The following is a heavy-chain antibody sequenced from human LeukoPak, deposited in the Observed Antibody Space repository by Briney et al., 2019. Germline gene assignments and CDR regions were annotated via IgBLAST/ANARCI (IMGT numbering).Heavy chain of an antibody. J-gene: IGHJ3*02. V-gene: IGHV1-18*01. CDR1: GYTFTSYG. CDR3: ARVPDDVWGSYRSGGINGASDI. CDR2: ISAYNGNT. Sequence: ASVKVSCKASGYTFTSYGISWVRQAPGQGLEWMGWISAYNGNTNYAQKLQGRVTMTTDTSTSTAYMELSSLRSEDTAVYYCARVPDDVWGSYRSGGINGASDIWGQGTMVTVSS. D-gene: IGHD3-16*02.